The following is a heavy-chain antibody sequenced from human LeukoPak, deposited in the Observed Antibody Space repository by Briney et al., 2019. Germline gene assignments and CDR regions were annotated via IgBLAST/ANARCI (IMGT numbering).Heavy chain of an antibody. J-gene: IGHJ4*02. V-gene: IGHV4-31*03. CDR3: AYYYGSASYYYFDS. CDR1: GGSISSGGYY. CDR2: IYYSGTT. Sequence: SETLSLTCTVSGGSISSGGYYWSWIRQHPGKGLEWIGYIYYSGTTDFNPSLKSRVTISLDTSKNQFSLTLSSVTAADTAVYYCAYYYGSASYYYFDSWGQGTLVTVSS. D-gene: IGHD3-10*01.